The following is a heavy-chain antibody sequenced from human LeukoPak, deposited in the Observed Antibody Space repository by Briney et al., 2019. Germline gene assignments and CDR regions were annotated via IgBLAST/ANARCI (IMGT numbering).Heavy chain of an antibody. CDR2: IYPGDSDT. V-gene: IGHV5-51*01. CDR3: ARLRGMDIVVVPAATFDY. CDR1: GYSFTSYW. Sequence: GESLKISCKGSGYSFTSYWIGWVRQMPGKGLEWMGTIYPGDSDTRYSPSFQGQVTISADKSISTAYLQWSGLKASDTAMYYCARLRGMDIVVVPAATFDYWGQGTLVTVSS. D-gene: IGHD2-2*03. J-gene: IGHJ4*02.